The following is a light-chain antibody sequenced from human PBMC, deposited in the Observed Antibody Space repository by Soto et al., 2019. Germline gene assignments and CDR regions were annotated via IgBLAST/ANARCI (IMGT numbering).Light chain of an antibody. Sequence: EIVLTQSPCTLSLSPGERATLSCRASQSVDSNYLGWYQQKPSQAPRLLIYAASSRATGIPDRFSGGGSGTDFTLTISRLEPEDFAVYYCQLYYSGMFGQGTKVEIK. CDR2: AAS. V-gene: IGKV3-20*01. CDR3: QLYYSGM. J-gene: IGKJ1*01. CDR1: QSVDSNY.